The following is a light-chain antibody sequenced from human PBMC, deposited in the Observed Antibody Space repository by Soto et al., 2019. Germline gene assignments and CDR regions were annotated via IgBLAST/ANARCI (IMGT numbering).Light chain of an antibody. V-gene: IGLV2-11*01. Sequence: QSVLTQPRSVSGSPGQSVTISCTGTSSDVGGYNYVSWYQQHPGKAPKLMIYDVSKRPSGVPDRSSGSKSGNTASLTISGLHAEYEADYYCCSYSGSSHVVFGGGTKVTVL. CDR1: SSDVGGYNY. CDR3: CSYSGSSHVV. J-gene: IGLJ2*01. CDR2: DVS.